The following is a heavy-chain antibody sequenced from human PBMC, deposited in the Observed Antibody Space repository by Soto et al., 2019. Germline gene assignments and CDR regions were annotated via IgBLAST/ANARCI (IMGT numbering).Heavy chain of an antibody. CDR3: ARGLSTYRRLKSHGMDV. CDR1: ELNFGGDV. Sequence: QVPLVESGGGVVQPGRSLRLSCAASELNFGGDVMHWVRQAPGKGLEWVAVISSDGTTKYYADSVRGRFTVSRDNSDKTQSLQISNRSPEDTDVYYCARGLSTYRRLKSHGMDVWGQGTTVTVYS. CDR2: ISSDGTTK. V-gene: IGHV3-30*03. J-gene: IGHJ6*02. D-gene: IGHD5-18*01.